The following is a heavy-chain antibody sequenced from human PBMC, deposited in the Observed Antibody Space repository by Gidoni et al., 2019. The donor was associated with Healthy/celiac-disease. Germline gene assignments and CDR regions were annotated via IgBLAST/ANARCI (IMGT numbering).Heavy chain of an antibody. CDR3: ARDMGATSYFDY. J-gene: IGHJ4*02. V-gene: IGHV3-33*01. D-gene: IGHD1-26*01. Sequence: QVELVESGGGVVEPGGALSQSGAASGFTFSSYGMHWVRQAPGKGLEWVAVIWYDGSNTYYADSVNGLFSIYRDNSKYPLYLQMNSLSAEDTAVYYCARDMGATSYFDYWGQGTLVTVSS. CDR2: IWYDGSNT. CDR1: GFTFSSYG.